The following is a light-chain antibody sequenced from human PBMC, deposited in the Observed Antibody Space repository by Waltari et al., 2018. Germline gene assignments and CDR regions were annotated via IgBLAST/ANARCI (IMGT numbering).Light chain of an antibody. CDR2: DAS. V-gene: IGKV1-39*01. J-gene: IGKJ4*01. CDR3: QQSYSTPLT. Sequence: DIQMTQSPSSLSASVEDRVTITCRASQSIRSYLNWYQQKPGKAPKLLIYDASNVQSGVPSRFSGSGSGTDFTLTISRLQAEDFATYFCQQSYSTPLTFGGGAKVEIK. CDR1: QSIRSY.